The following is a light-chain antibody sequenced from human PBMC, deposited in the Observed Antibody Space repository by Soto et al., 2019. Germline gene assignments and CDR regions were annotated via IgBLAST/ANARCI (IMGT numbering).Light chain of an antibody. CDR1: SSNIGAGYD. J-gene: IGLJ1*01. CDR3: QSYDSSLSGSV. Sequence: QSVLTQAPSVSGAPGQRVTISCTGSSSNIGAGYDVHWYQQLPGTAPKLLIYGNSNRPSGVPDRFSGSKSVTSASLAITGLQAEDEADYYCQSYDSSLSGSVFGTGTKLTVL. V-gene: IGLV1-40*01. CDR2: GNS.